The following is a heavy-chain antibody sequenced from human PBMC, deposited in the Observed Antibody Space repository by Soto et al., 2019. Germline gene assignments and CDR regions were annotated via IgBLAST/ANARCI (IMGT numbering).Heavy chain of an antibody. D-gene: IGHD6-19*01. J-gene: IGHJ4*02. V-gene: IGHV3-64D*06. Sequence: PGGSLRLSCSASGFTFNSYAMHWVRQAPGKGLEFVSAISSYVADTYYADSVKGRFAISRDNSKNTLYLQMSSLRAEDTALYYCVKQGYMRSDWYGQFDYWGQGALVTVSS. CDR2: ISSYVADT. CDR1: GFTFNSYA. CDR3: VKQGYMRSDWYGQFDY.